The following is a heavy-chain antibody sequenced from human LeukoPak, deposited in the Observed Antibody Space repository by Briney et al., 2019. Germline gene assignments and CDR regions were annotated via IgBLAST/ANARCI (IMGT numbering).Heavy chain of an antibody. D-gene: IGHD7-27*01. CDR1: GGSFSVYY. J-gene: IGHJ6*03. V-gene: IGHV4-34*01. CDR3: ARGPTGDHDYSMHV. Sequence: SETLSLTCAVHGGSFSVYYWSWIRQPPGKGLEWIGEINHSGSTNYNPSLKSRVSISVDTSKNQFSLKLSPVTAADTAVYYRARGPTGDHDYSMHVRGKGTTVTVSS. CDR2: INHSGST.